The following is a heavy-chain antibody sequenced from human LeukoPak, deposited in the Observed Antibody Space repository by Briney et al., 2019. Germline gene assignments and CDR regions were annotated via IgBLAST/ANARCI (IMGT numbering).Heavy chain of an antibody. J-gene: IGHJ4*02. Sequence: ASVKVSCKASGDSFTDYFIHWVRQAPGQGLEWMGWINPNNGGTNYAQKFQGRVTMTRDTSINTAYMELSSLRSDDTAMYYCAGANWNGGLLADYWGQGTLVTVSS. CDR2: INPNNGGT. CDR1: GDSFTDYF. D-gene: IGHD1-20*01. V-gene: IGHV1-2*02. CDR3: AGANWNGGLLADY.